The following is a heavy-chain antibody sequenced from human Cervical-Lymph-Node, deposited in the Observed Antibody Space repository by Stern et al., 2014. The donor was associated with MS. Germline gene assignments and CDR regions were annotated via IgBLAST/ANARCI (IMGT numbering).Heavy chain of an antibody. V-gene: IGHV1-58*01. D-gene: IGHD2-2*01. CDR1: GFTFTSSA. J-gene: IGHJ6*02. CDR2: SVVGSGNT. Sequence: QLVESGPEVKKPGTSVKVSCKASGFTFTSSAVQWVRQARGQRLEWVGWSVVGSGNTNYAQKFQERVTITRDMSTSTAYMELSSLRSEDTAVYYCAANGDSTQGAYYYGMDVWGQGTTVTVSS. CDR3: AANGDSTQGAYYYGMDV.